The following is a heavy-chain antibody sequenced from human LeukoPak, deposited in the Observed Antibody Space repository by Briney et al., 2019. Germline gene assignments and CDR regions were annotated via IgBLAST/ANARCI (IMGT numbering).Heavy chain of an antibody. CDR3: ARGIRVSSSTWFDP. CDR1: GYTFTSYD. D-gene: IGHD6-6*01. CDR2: MNPNSGNT. J-gene: IGHJ5*02. V-gene: IGHV1-8*03. Sequence: ASVKVSCKASGYTFTSYDINWVRQATGQGLEWMGWMNPNSGNTGYAQKFQGRVTTTRNTSISTAYMELSSLRSEDTAVYYCARGIRVSSSTWFDPWGQGTLVTVSS.